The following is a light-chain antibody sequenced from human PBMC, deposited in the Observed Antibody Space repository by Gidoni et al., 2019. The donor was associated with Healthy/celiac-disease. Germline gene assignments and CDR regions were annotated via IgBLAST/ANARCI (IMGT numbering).Light chain of an antibody. V-gene: IGKV1-33*01. CDR3: QQYDNLIQDPRPNF. J-gene: IGKJ5*01. CDR1: QDISNY. Sequence: DIQMTQSPSSLSASVGDRVTITCQASQDISNYLNWYQQKPGKAPKLLIYDASNLETGVPSRFSGSGSGTDFTFTISSLQPEDIATYYCQQYDNLIQDPRPNFFGQGTRLEIK. CDR2: DAS.